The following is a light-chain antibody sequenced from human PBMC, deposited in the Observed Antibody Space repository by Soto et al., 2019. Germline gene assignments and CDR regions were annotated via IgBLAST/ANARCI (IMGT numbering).Light chain of an antibody. CDR1: SSDVGGYNY. V-gene: IGLV2-14*01. Sequence: QSALTQPASVSGSPGQSITISCTGTSSDVGGYNYVSWYQQHPGKAPKLMIYDVSNRPSGVSNRFSGSKSGNTASLTISGLQAEDEADYYCSSYTSSISGVLFGGGTQLTVL. CDR2: DVS. J-gene: IGLJ2*01. CDR3: SSYTSSISGVL.